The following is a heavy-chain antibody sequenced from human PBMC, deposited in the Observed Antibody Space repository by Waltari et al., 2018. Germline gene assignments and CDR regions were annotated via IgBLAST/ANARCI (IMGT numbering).Heavy chain of an antibody. Sequence: QLQLQESGSGLVTPSQTLSLTCAVSGGSISSGGSSWRWIRQPPGKGLEWIGYIYHSGSTYYNPSLKSRVTISVDRSKNQFSLKLSSVTAADTAVYYCARGGFYGMDVWGQGTTVTVSS. CDR1: GGSISSGGSS. CDR3: ARGGFYGMDV. V-gene: IGHV4-30-2*01. CDR2: IYHSGST. J-gene: IGHJ6*02.